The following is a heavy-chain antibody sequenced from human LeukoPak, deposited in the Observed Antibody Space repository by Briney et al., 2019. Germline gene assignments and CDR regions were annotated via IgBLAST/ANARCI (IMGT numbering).Heavy chain of an antibody. J-gene: IGHJ4*02. Sequence: GGSLRLSCAASGFTFSSYAMHWVRRAPGKGLEWVAVISYDGSNKYYADSVKGRFTISRDNSKNTLYLQMHSLRAEDTAVYYCARVGTYRYCSGGSCFTGNFDYWGQGTLVTVSS. CDR1: GFTFSSYA. CDR2: ISYDGSNK. V-gene: IGHV3-30*04. D-gene: IGHD2-15*01. CDR3: ARVGTYRYCSGGSCFTGNFDY.